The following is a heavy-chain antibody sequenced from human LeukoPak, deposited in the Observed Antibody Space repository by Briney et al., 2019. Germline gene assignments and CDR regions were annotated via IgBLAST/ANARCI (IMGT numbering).Heavy chain of an antibody. D-gene: IGHD3-10*01. Sequence: GGSLRLSCAASGFTVSSNYMSWVRQAPGKGLEWVSVIYSGGSTYYADSVKGRFTISRDNSKNTLYLQMNSLRAEDTAVYYCASAPVRGVPWFDYWGQGTLVTVSS. J-gene: IGHJ4*02. CDR2: IYSGGST. CDR3: ASAPVRGVPWFDY. CDR1: GFTVSSNY. V-gene: IGHV3-66*01.